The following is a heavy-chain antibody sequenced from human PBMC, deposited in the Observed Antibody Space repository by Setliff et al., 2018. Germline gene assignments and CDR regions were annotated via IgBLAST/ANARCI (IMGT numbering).Heavy chain of an antibody. V-gene: IGHV4-4*09. CDR2: VYPTGST. CDR1: GGSISPYF. CDR3: ARYNSAAGSFDP. J-gene: IGHJ5*02. Sequence: PSETLSLTCTVSGGSISPYFWSWIRQPPGKGLEWIGRVYPTGSTNYDPDLRSRVTMSVDTSKNQFSLMLTSVTAADTAMYYCARYNSAAGSFDPWGQGTLVTVSS. D-gene: IGHD1-20*01.